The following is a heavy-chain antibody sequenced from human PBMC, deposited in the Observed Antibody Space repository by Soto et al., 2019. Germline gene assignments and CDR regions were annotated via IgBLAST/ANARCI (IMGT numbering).Heavy chain of an antibody. V-gene: IGHV4-31*03. J-gene: IGHJ4*02. CDR2: IYYSGST. Sequence: QEQLQESGPGLVKPSQTLSLTCTVSGGSISSGGYYWSWIRQHPGKGLEWIGYIYYSGSTYYNPSLKSRVTISVDTSKNQFSLKLSSVTAADTAVYYCARGFIGNDYGGKPTPYYFYYWGQGTLVTVSS. D-gene: IGHD4-17*01. CDR1: GGSISSGGYY. CDR3: ARGFIGNDYGGKPTPYYFYY.